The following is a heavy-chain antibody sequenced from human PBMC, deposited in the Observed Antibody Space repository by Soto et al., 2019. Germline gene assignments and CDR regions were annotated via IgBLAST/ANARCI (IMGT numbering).Heavy chain of an antibody. CDR2: INKDGSYR. Sequence: HPGGTLRLSCATSGFTFSSDWMHWVRQAPGKGLVWVSRINKDGSYRNYADFVEGRFTISRDDAKSELYLQMDRLRAEDTAVYYCARGGLEPFDSLGQGALVTVSS. D-gene: IGHD1-1*01. CDR3: ARGGLEPFDS. J-gene: IGHJ4*02. CDR1: GFTFSSDW. V-gene: IGHV3-74*01.